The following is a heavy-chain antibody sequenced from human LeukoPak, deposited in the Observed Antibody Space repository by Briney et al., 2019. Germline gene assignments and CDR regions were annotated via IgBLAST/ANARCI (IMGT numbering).Heavy chain of an antibody. CDR1: GFTFSSYA. CDR2: ISGSGGST. CDR3: AKDLTDCGGDCYYHFDY. D-gene: IGHD2-21*02. J-gene: IGHJ4*02. Sequence: PGGSLRLSCAASGFTFSSYAMSWVRQAPGKGLEWVSAISGSGGSTYYADSVKGRFTISRDNSKNTLYLQMNSLRAEDTAVYYCAKDLTDCGGDCYYHFDYWGQGTLVTVSS. V-gene: IGHV3-23*01.